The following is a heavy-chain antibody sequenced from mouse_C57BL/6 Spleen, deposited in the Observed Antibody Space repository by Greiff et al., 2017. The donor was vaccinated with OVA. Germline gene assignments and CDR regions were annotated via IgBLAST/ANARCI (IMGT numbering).Heavy chain of an antibody. Sequence: EVKLMESGPGLVKPSQSLSLTCSVTGYSITSGYYWNWIRQFPGNKLEWMGYISYDGSNNYNPSLKNRISITRDTSKNQFFLKLNSVTTEDTATYYCARGDYSNYEPAWFAYWGQGTLVTVSA. J-gene: IGHJ3*01. CDR3: ARGDYSNYEPAWFAY. D-gene: IGHD2-5*01. CDR1: GYSITSGYY. CDR2: ISYDGSN. V-gene: IGHV3-6*01.